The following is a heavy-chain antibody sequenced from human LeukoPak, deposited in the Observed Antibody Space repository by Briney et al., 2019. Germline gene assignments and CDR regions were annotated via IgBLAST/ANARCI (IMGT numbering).Heavy chain of an antibody. CDR3: AREEVGTPGGYFDY. CDR2: IYHSGSP. CDR1: GGSISSGGYS. Sequence: SQTLSLTCAVSGGSISSGGYSWSWLQQPPGKGLEWIGYIYHSGSPYYNPSLKSRVTISVDRSKNQFSLKLSSVTAADTAVYYCAREEVGTPGGYFDYWGQGTLVTVSS. V-gene: IGHV4-30-2*01. J-gene: IGHJ4*02. D-gene: IGHD4-23*01.